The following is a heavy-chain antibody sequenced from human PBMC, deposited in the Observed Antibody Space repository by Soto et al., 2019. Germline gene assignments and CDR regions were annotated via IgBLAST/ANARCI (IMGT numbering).Heavy chain of an antibody. CDR3: ARDIVVVVPATRHYYGMDV. V-gene: IGHV4-30-4*01. D-gene: IGHD2-15*01. Sequence: SETLSLTCTVSGGSISHGDYYWSWIRQPPGKGLEWIGYIYYSGSTYYNPSLKSQVTISVDTSKNQFSLNLNSVTAADTAVYYCARDIVVVVPATRHYYGMDVWGQGTTVTVSS. J-gene: IGHJ6*02. CDR2: IYYSGST. CDR1: GGSISHGDYY.